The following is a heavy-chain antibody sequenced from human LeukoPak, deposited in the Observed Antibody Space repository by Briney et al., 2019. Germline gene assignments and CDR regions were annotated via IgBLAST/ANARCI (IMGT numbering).Heavy chain of an antibody. V-gene: IGHV4-39*01. Sequence: SETLSLTCTVSGGSISSSSYYWGWIRQPPGKGLEWIGSIYYSGSTCYNPSLKSRVTISVDTSKNQFSLKLSSVTAADTAVYYCASIPGYSSGGYYYYYMDVWGKGTTVTVSS. CDR3: ASIPGYSSGGYYYYYMDV. CDR1: GGSISSSSYY. J-gene: IGHJ6*03. CDR2: IYYSGST. D-gene: IGHD6-19*01.